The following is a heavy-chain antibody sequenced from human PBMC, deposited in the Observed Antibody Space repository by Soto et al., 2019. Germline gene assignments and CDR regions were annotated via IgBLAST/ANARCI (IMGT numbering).Heavy chain of an antibody. Sequence: PGESLKISCKGSGYSFTSYWIGWVRQMPGKGLEWMGIIYPGDSDTRYSPSFQGQVTISADKSIGTAYLQWSSLKASDTAMYYCARGAYSSSWYLSYYYYGMDVWGQGTTVTVSS. CDR1: GYSFTSYW. V-gene: IGHV5-51*01. CDR2: IYPGDSDT. D-gene: IGHD6-13*01. CDR3: ARGAYSSSWYLSYYYYGMDV. J-gene: IGHJ6*02.